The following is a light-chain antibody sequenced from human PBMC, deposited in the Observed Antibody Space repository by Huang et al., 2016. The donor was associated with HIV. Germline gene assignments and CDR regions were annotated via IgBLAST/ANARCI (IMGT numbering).Light chain of an antibody. CDR3: QQSYSNTFT. Sequence: DIQMTQSPSSLSASVGDRVIITCRASQSISSYLNWYQQQPGKAPDLLIYAASNLQSGVPSMFSGSGSGTDFTLTIRSLQPEDVATYYCQQSYSNTFTFGAGTKVDVE. CDR2: AAS. V-gene: IGKV1-39*01. CDR1: QSISSY. J-gene: IGKJ3*01.